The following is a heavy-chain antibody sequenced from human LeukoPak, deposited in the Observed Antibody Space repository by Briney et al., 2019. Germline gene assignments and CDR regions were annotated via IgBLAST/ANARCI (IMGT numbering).Heavy chain of an antibody. J-gene: IGHJ4*02. Sequence: ASVKVSCKASGGTFSSYAISWVRQAPGQGLEWMGWISTNNGNTRYAQNFQDRVTLTTDTSTTTAYMELRSLRSDDTALYYCARDQQLPEGFFDFWGQGTLVTVSS. D-gene: IGHD6-13*01. CDR1: GGTFSSYA. V-gene: IGHV1-18*01. CDR3: ARDQQLPEGFFDF. CDR2: ISTNNGNT.